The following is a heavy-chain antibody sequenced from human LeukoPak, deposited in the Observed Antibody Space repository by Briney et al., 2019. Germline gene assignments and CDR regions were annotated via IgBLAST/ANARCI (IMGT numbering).Heavy chain of an antibody. CDR1: GGSISSYY. V-gene: IGHV4-59*08. CDR3: ARGVSYYDSSGYYNEHFQH. J-gene: IGHJ1*01. D-gene: IGHD3-22*01. CDR2: IYYSGST. Sequence: SETLSLTCTVSGGSISSYYWSWIRQPPGKGLEWIGYIYYSGSTNYNPSLKSRVTISVDTSKNQFSLKLSPVTAADTAVYYCARGVSYYDSSGYYNEHFQHWGQGTLVTVSS.